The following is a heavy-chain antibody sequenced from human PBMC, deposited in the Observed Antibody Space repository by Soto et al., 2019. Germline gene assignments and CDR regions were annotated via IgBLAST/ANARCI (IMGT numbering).Heavy chain of an antibody. CDR3: ARDGVSRRGCRGSSFLVLNWIDP. V-gene: IGHV1-2*02. Sequence: ASVKVSCKASGYIFTDYFIHWVRQAPGQGPEWLGWINPDSGGTIYARKFQGRVTVTRDTSINTAYMEPSTLTSDDTAVYYCARDGVSRRGCRGSSFLVLNWIDPWGPGTPVTVSS. J-gene: IGHJ5*02. D-gene: IGHD2-15*01. CDR2: INPDSGGT. CDR1: GYIFTDYF.